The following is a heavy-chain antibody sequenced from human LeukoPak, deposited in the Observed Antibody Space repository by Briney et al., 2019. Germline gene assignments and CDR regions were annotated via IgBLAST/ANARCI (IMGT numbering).Heavy chain of an antibody. CDR2: ISYDGSNK. D-gene: IGHD1-26*01. CDR1: GFTFSSYA. V-gene: IGHV3-30-3*01. CDR3: AKDYGIVGATRDWYFDL. J-gene: IGHJ2*01. Sequence: GGSLRLSCAASGFTFSSYAMHWVRQAPGKGLEWVAVISYDGSNKYYADSVKGRFTISRDNSKNTLYLQMNSLRAEDTALYYCAKDYGIVGATRDWYFDLWGRGTLVTVSS.